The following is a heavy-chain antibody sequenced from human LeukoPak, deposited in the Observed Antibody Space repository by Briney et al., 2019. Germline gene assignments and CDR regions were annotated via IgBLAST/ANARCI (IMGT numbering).Heavy chain of an antibody. CDR2: ISSSGSTI. CDR3: ASSTSGYSYGYFDY. J-gene: IGHJ4*02. CDR1: GFTISSYE. Sequence: PGGSLRLSCAASGFTISSYEMNWVRQAPGKGLEWVSYISSSGSTIYYADSVKGRFTISRDNAKNSLYLQMNSLRAEDTAVYYCASSTSGYSYGYFDYWGQGTLVTVSS. D-gene: IGHD5-18*01. V-gene: IGHV3-48*03.